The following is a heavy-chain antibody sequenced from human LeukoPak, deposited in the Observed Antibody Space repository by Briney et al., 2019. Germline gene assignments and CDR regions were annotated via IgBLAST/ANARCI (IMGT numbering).Heavy chain of an antibody. CDR1: GFTFSSYA. Sequence: GGSLRLSCAASGFTFSSYAMSWVRQAPGKGLEWVSVIYSGGSTYYADSVKGRFTISRDNSKNTLYLQMNSLGAEDTAVYYCARDYRYGSGSYWGPHFDYWGQGTLVTVSS. CDR3: ARDYRYGSGSYWGPHFDY. CDR2: IYSGGST. V-gene: IGHV3-53*01. J-gene: IGHJ4*02. D-gene: IGHD3-10*01.